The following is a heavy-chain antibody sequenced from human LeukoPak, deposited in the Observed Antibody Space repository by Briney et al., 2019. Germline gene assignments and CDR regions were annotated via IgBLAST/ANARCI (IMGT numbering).Heavy chain of an antibody. J-gene: IGHJ5*02. D-gene: IGHD6-13*01. CDR1: GFTISDHY. V-gene: IGHV3-30-3*01. CDR2: ISYDGSNK. CDR3: ARSAAAGTFRSWFDP. Sequence: GGSLRLSCAASGFTISDHYMDWVRQAPGKGLEWVAVISYDGSNKYYADSVKGRFTISRDNSKNTLYLQMNSLRAEDTAVYYCARSAAAGTFRSWFDPWGQGTLVTVSS.